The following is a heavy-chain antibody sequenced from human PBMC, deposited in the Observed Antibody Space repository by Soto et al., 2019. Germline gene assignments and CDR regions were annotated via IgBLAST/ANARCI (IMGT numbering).Heavy chain of an antibody. CDR1: GYTFHNYG. V-gene: IGHV1-18*01. CDR2: ISAYNDNT. D-gene: IGHD1-26*01. Sequence: ASVKVSCKASGYTFHNYGVNWVRQAPGHGLEWMGRISAYNDNTHYAQNFEGRVTMTTDTSTSTAYMELRSLRSDDTAIYYCARLTGVFSIVLDYWGQGTQVTVSS. J-gene: IGHJ4*02. CDR3: ARLTGVFSIVLDY.